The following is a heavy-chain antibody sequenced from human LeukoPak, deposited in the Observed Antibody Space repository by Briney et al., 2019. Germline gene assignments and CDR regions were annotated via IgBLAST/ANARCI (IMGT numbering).Heavy chain of an antibody. CDR2: IYYSGST. J-gene: IGHJ4*02. CDR1: GGSIRNYY. D-gene: IGHD3-22*01. Sequence: SETLSLTCTVSGGSIRNYYWSWIRQPPGKGLEWIGYIYYSGSTNYNPSLKSRVTISVDTSKNQFSLKLSSVTAADTAVYYCARHILGYLYFDYWGQGTLVTVSS. V-gene: IGHV4-59*08. CDR3: ARHILGYLYFDY.